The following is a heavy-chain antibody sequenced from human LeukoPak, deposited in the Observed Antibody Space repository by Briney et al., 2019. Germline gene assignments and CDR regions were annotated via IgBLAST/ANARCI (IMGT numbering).Heavy chain of an antibody. CDR3: ARAPPPHCSGGRCYSWGFVED. CDR1: GYTFINYD. CDR2: MNPKSGNT. D-gene: IGHD2-15*01. J-gene: IGHJ4*02. Sequence: VASVKVSCKASGYTFINYDINWVRQAAGQGPEWMGWMNPKSGNTGYAQRFQGRVTMTRAISINTAYMELNSLRSEDTAVYYCARAPPPHCSGGRCYSWGFVEDWGQGTLVTVSS. V-gene: IGHV1-8*01.